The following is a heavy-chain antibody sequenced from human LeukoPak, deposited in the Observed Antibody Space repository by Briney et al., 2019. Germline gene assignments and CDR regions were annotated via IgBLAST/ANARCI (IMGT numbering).Heavy chain of an antibody. D-gene: IGHD3-3*01. J-gene: IGHJ4*02. Sequence: SETLSLTCTVSGASVRSDHWSWIRQPAGKGLEWIGRIYTSGSTNYNPSLKSRVTMSVDTSKNQFSLKLSSVTAADTAVFYCARENDYDFWSGTMGYFDYWGQGTLVTVSS. V-gene: IGHV4-4*07. CDR1: GASVRSDH. CDR3: ARENDYDFWSGTMGYFDY. CDR2: IYTSGST.